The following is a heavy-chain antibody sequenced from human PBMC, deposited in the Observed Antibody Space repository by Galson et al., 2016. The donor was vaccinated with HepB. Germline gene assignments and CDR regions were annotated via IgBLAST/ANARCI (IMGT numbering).Heavy chain of an antibody. D-gene: IGHD1/OR15-1a*01. CDR1: GFTFNNYA. CDR2: IDGSGDKT. V-gene: IGHV3-23*01. J-gene: IGHJ4*02. Sequence: SLRLSCAASGFTFNNYAMNWVRQAPGKGLEWVSSIDGSGDKTYYADSVKGRFTISRDTSKNTMFLQMNSLRAEDTALYYCARHPQNNLWGQGTLVTVSS. CDR3: ARHPQNNL.